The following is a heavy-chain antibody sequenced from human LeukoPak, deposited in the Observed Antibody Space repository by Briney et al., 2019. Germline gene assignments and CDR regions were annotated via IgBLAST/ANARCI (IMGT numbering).Heavy chain of an antibody. CDR2: INWNGGST. Sequence: GGSLRLSCAASGFTFDDYGMSWVRQAPGKVLEWVSGINWNGGSTGYADSVKGRFTISRDNAKNSLYLQMNSLRAEDTASYYCARGQRGTYYYDSSGYYYFDYWGQGTLVTVSS. V-gene: IGHV3-20*04. CDR1: GFTFDDYG. D-gene: IGHD3-22*01. CDR3: ARGQRGTYYYDSSGYYYFDY. J-gene: IGHJ4*02.